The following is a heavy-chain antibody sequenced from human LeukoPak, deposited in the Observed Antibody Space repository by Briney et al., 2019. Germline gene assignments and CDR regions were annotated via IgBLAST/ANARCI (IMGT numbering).Heavy chain of an antibody. J-gene: IGHJ4*02. CDR2: INPNSGGA. D-gene: IGHD5-12*01. CDR1: GYTFTAYY. CDR3: ARVRGFSGYDLFDQ. V-gene: IGHV1-2*06. Sequence: ASVKVSCKASGYTFTAYYMHWVRQAPGQGLEWMGRINPNSGGANYAQKFQGRATMTRDTSITTAYMELSSLRSDDTAVYYCARVRGFSGYDLFDQWGQGTLVTVSS.